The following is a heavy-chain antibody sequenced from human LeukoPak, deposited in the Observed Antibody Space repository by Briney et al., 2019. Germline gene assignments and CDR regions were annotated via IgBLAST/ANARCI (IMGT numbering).Heavy chain of an antibody. D-gene: IGHD5-24*01. J-gene: IGHJ6*04. Sequence: GGSLRLSCAASGFTFSSYSMDWVRQAPGKGLEWVSSITTSSSYIYYADSVKGRFTISRDNSKNTLYLQMNSLRAEDTAVYYCAKSRDGYSGMDVWGKGTTVTISS. CDR3: AKSRDGYSGMDV. CDR2: ITTSSSYI. V-gene: IGHV3-21*01. CDR1: GFTFSSYS.